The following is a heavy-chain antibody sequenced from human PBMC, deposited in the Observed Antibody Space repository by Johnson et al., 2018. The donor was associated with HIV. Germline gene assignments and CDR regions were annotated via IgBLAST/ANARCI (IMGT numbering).Heavy chain of an antibody. J-gene: IGHJ3*02. CDR3: ARDRAFDI. CDR2: ISSSSSTI. V-gene: IGHV3-48*01. CDR1: GFTFSSYG. Sequence: VQLMESGGGVVQPGRSLRLSCAASGFTFSSYGMHWVRQAPEKGLEWVSYISSSSSTIYYADSVKGRFTISRDNAKNSLYLQMNSLRAEDTAVYYCARDRAFDIWGQGTMVTVSS.